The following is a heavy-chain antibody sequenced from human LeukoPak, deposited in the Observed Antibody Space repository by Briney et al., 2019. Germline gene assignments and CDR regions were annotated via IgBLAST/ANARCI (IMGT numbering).Heavy chain of an antibody. D-gene: IGHD3-22*01. CDR3: ARDKGGGYYDSSGTFDY. CDR2: ISSSSSYI. V-gene: IGHV3-21*01. Sequence: GGSLRLFCAASGFTFSSYSMNWVRQAPGKGLGWVSSISSSSSYIYYADSVKGRFTISRDNAKNSLYLQMNSLRAEDTAVYYCARDKGGGYYDSSGTFDYWGQGTLVTVSS. CDR1: GFTFSSYS. J-gene: IGHJ4*02.